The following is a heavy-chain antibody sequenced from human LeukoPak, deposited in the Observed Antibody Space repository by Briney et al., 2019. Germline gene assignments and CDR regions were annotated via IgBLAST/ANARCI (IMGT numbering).Heavy chain of an antibody. V-gene: IGHV3-23*01. CDR3: AKRYCSSTSCYRLDAFDI. D-gene: IGHD2-2*01. CDR1: GFSFSNYA. CDR2: ISGSGGST. J-gene: IGHJ3*02. Sequence: PGGSLRLSCAASGFSFSNYAMSWVRQAPGKGLEWVSAISGSGGSTYYADSVKGRFTISRDNSKNTLYLQMNSLRAEDTAVYYCAKRYCSSTSCYRLDAFDIWGQGTMVTVSS.